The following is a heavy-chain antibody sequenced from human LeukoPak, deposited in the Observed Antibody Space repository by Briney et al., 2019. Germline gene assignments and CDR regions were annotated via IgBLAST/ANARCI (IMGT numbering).Heavy chain of an antibody. V-gene: IGHV3-21*01. D-gene: IGHD3-10*02. Sequence: GGSLGLSCAASGFTSSSYSMNWVRQATGKGLEWVSSISSSSSYIYYADSVKGRFTISRDNAKNSLYLQMNSLRAEDTAVYYCASSVQGDYWGRGTLVTVSS. CDR2: ISSSSSYI. J-gene: IGHJ4*02. CDR3: ASSVQGDY. CDR1: GFTSSSYS.